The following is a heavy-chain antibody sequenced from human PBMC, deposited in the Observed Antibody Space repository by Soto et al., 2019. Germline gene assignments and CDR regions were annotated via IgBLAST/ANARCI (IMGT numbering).Heavy chain of an antibody. D-gene: IGHD6-25*01. CDR2: ISAYNGNT. CDR3: ARDVAHGSGPAPVYYYGMDV. Sequence: ASVKVSCKASGYTFTSYGISWVRQAPGQGLEWMGWISAYNGNTNYAQKLQGRVTMTTDTSTSAAYMELRSLRSDDTAVYYCARDVAHGSGPAPVYYYGMDVWGQGTTVTVSS. V-gene: IGHV1-18*01. J-gene: IGHJ6*02. CDR1: GYTFTSYG.